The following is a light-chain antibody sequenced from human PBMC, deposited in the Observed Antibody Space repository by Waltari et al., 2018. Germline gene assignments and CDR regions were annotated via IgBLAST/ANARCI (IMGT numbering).Light chain of an antibody. CDR3: GAWDDKVKAWL. CDR1: IYNIGINP. Sequence: LTQSPSLSGTPGQGVTISCSGAIYNIGINPVNWYQQFPGAAPRVVMTATNERPSGIPDRFSGSKSGNSASLTISGLRFEDESDFYCGAWDDKVKAWLFGGGTTVTVL. CDR2: ATN. V-gene: IGLV1-44*01. J-gene: IGLJ2*01.